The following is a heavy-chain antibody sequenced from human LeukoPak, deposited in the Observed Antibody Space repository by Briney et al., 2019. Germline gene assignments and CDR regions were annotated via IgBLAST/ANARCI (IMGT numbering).Heavy chain of an antibody. D-gene: IGHD2-15*01. V-gene: IGHV1-18*01. CDR3: ARGSVVVAATPGKFDY. CDR1: GYTFTSYG. Sequence: ASVKVSCEASGYTFTSYGISWVRQAPGQGLEWMGWISAYNGNTNYAQKLQGRVTMTTDTSTSTAYMELRSLRSDDTAVYYCARGSVVVAATPGKFDYWGQGTLVTVSS. J-gene: IGHJ4*02. CDR2: ISAYNGNT.